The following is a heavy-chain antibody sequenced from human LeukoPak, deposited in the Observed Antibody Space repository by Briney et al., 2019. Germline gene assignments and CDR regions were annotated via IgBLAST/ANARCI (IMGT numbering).Heavy chain of an antibody. CDR2: IGTAGDT. Sequence: PGGSLRLSCAASGFTFSSYDMHWVRQATGKGLEWVSAIGTAGDTYYPGSVKGRFTISRENAKNSLYLQINSLRAGDTAVYYCARGYYYDSSGYDPPLFDYWGQGTLVTVSS. J-gene: IGHJ4*02. CDR3: ARGYYYDSSGYDPPLFDY. D-gene: IGHD3-22*01. CDR1: GFTFSSYD. V-gene: IGHV3-13*04.